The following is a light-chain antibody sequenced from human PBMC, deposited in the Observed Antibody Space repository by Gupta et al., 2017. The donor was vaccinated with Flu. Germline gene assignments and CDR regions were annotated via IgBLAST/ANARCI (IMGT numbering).Light chain of an antibody. CDR1: SSNIGTNY. Sequence: QSVLTQPPSASGTPGQRVTISCSGSSSNIGTNYVFWYQQFPGTAPNLLIYRNTQRPSGVPDRFSGSKSGTSASLAISGSRSEDEADYYCCAWDDSLSGRVFGGGTKLTVL. CDR3: CAWDDSLSGRV. CDR2: RNT. V-gene: IGLV1-47*01. J-gene: IGLJ3*02.